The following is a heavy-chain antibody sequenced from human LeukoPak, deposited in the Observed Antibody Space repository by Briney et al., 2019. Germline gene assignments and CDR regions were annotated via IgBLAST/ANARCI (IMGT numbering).Heavy chain of an antibody. J-gene: IGHJ4*02. CDR3: ARGGGSYDIFDY. CDR2: IIYSGIT. Sequence: SETLSLTCTVSGGSISSYYWSWIRQPPGKGLEWIGYIIYSGITNYNPSLKSRVTISVDTSKNQFSLKLSSVTAADTAVYYCARGGGSYDIFDYWGQGTLVTVSS. CDR1: GGSISSYY. D-gene: IGHD1-26*01. V-gene: IGHV4-59*12.